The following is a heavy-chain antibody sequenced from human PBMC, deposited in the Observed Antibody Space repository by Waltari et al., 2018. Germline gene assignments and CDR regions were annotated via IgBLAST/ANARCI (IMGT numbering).Heavy chain of an antibody. V-gene: IGHV1-8*02. CDR1: GGPFSSYA. J-gene: IGHJ4*02. CDR3: ARMGYSYGSDY. D-gene: IGHD5-18*01. CDR2: MNPNSGNT. Sequence: QVQLVQSGAEVKKPGSSVKVSCKASGGPFSSYAISWVRQAPGQGLEWMGWMNPNSGNTGYAQKFQGRVSMTRNTSISTAYMELSSLRSEDTAVYYCARMGYSYGSDYWGQGTLVTVSS.